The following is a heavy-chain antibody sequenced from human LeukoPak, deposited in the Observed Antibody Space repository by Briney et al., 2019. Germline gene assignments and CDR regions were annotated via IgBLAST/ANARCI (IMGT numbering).Heavy chain of an antibody. J-gene: IGHJ4*02. D-gene: IGHD3-16*01. Sequence: TETLSLTCSVSGGSISSSNFNWCWIRQAPGKGLDWIANIFYSGRTSYNPSLKSRVTISIDAPKNQCSLKLRPVTAADAAMDYCAREGPWNLMTFGGAHSDYWGRGMLVTVSS. CDR1: GGSISSSNFN. V-gene: IGHV4-39*07. CDR3: AREGPWNLMTFGGAHSDY. CDR2: IFYSGRT.